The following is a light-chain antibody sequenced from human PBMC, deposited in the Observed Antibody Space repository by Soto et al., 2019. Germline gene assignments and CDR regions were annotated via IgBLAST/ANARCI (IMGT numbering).Light chain of an antibody. CDR1: SSNIGSKP. CDR2: TNN. V-gene: IGLV1-44*01. CDR3: ATWDDSLKGPV. J-gene: IGLJ3*02. Sequence: SVLTQPPSASGTPGQRVTISCSGSSSNIGSKPINWYQHLPGTAPKLLIFTNNRRPSGVPDRFSGSKSGTSGSLAITGLQSDDEADYYCATWDDSLKGPVFGGGTKLTVL.